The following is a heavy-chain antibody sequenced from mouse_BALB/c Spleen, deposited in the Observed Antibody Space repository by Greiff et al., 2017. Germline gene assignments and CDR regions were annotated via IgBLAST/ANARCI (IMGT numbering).Heavy chain of an antibody. CDR3: ARDTLYYDYDGAWFAY. J-gene: IGHJ3*01. Sequence: EVQRVESGGGLVQPGGSLRLSCAPSGFTFTDYYMSWVRQPPGKALEWLGFIRNKANGYTTEYSASVKGRFTISRDNSQSILYLQMNTLRAEDSATYYCARDTLYYDYDGAWFAYWGQGTLVTVSA. D-gene: IGHD2-4*01. V-gene: IGHV7-3*02. CDR1: GFTFTDYY. CDR2: IRNKANGYTT.